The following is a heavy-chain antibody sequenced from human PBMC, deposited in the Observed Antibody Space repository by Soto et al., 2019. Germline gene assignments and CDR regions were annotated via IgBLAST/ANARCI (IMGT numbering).Heavy chain of an antibody. CDR3: ARISLRYDFWSLKRDYYYGMDV. Sequence: ESGPTLVNPTETLTLTCTVSGFTLSNARMGVSWIRQPPGKALEWLAHIFSNDEKSYSTSLKSRLTISKDTSKSQVVLTMTNMDPVDTATYYCARISLRYDFWSLKRDYYYGMDVWGQGTTVTVSS. CDR2: IFSNDEK. CDR1: GFTLSNARMG. D-gene: IGHD3-3*01. V-gene: IGHV2-26*01. J-gene: IGHJ6*02.